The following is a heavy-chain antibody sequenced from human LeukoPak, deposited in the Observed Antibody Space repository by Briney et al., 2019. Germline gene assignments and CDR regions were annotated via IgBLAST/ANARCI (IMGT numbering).Heavy chain of an antibody. V-gene: IGHV1-18*01. J-gene: IGHJ4*02. CDR3: AREWDYGGNSGYDY. CDR2: ISAYNGNT. D-gene: IGHD4-23*01. CDR1: GYSFTSYG. Sequence: GASVKVSCKASGYSFTSYGISWVRQAPGQGLEWMGWISAYNGNTNYAQKLQGRVTMTTDTSTSTAYMELRSLRSDDTAVYYCAREWDYGGNSGYDYWGQGTLVTVSS.